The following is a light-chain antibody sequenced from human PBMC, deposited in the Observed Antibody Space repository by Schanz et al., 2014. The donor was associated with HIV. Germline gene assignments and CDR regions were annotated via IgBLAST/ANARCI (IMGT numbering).Light chain of an antibody. Sequence: QSVLTQPASVSGSPGQSITISCTGTSSDVGSYNLVSWYQQYPGKAPKLMIYEISKWPSGVSNRFSGSKSGNTASLTISGLQAEDEADYYCSSYTSSSTLYVFGTGTKLTVL. J-gene: IGLJ1*01. V-gene: IGLV2-14*02. CDR2: EIS. CDR1: SSDVGSYNL. CDR3: SSYTSSSTLYV.